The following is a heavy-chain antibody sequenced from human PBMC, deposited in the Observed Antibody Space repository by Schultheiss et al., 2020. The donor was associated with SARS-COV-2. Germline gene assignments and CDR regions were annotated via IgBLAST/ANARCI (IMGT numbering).Heavy chain of an antibody. Sequence: SETLSLTCTVSGGSISSSSYYWGWIRQPPGKGLEWIGSIYYSGSTYYNPSLKSRVTISVDTSKNQFSLKLSSVTAADTAVYYCARVSANFGYYYYMDVWGKGTTVTVSS. D-gene: IGHD3-3*01. CDR3: ARVSANFGYYYYMDV. V-gene: IGHV4-39*07. CDR1: GGSISSSSYY. J-gene: IGHJ6*03. CDR2: IYYSGST.